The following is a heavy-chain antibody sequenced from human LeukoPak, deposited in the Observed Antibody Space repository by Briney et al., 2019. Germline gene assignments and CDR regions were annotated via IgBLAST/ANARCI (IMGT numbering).Heavy chain of an antibody. D-gene: IGHD5-24*01. Sequence: GASVKVSCKASEYTFTDYYMHWVRQAPGQGLEWMGWINPNSGGTNYAQKFQGRVTMTRDTSTSTVYMELSSLRSEDTAVYYCARDLVADGYNSACVYWGQGTLVTVSS. V-gene: IGHV1-2*02. CDR1: EYTFTDYY. CDR2: INPNSGGT. J-gene: IGHJ4*02. CDR3: ARDLVADGYNSACVY.